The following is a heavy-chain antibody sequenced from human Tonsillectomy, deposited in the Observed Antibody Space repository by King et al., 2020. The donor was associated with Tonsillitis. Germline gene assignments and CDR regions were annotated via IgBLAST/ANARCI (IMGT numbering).Heavy chain of an antibody. J-gene: IGHJ4*02. D-gene: IGHD1-26*01. V-gene: IGHV3-23*01. Sequence: ADSVKGRFPIDRDNSKNTLYLQMNSLSAEDTAVYYCAKDWDLEYWGQGTLV. CDR3: AKDWDLEY.